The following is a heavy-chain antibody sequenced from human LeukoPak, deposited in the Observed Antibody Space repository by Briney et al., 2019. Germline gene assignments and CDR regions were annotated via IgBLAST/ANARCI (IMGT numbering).Heavy chain of an antibody. J-gene: IGHJ4*02. CDR2: INPNSGGT. D-gene: IGHD3-10*01. CDR3: ATISRYYYGSGSYPDFDY. CDR1: GYTFTGYY. V-gene: IGHV1-2*02. Sequence: GASVKVSCKASGYTFTGYYMHWVRQAPGQGLEWMGWINPNSGGTNYAQKFQGRVTMTSDTSISTAYMELSRLRSDDTAVYYCATISRYYYGSGSYPDFDYWGQGTLVTVSS.